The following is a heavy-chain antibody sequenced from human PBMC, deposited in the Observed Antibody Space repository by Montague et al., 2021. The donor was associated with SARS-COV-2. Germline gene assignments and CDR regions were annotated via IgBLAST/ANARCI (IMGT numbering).Heavy chain of an antibody. CDR2: IYSGGST. J-gene: IGHJ4*02. V-gene: IGHV3-53*01. CDR1: GFTVSSNY. Sequence: SRRLSLAASGFTVSSNYMSWVRQAPGKGLEWVSVIYSGGSTYYADSVKGRFTISRDNSKNTLYLQMNSLRAEDTAVYYCASLGSGWENDYWGQGTLVTVSS. D-gene: IGHD6-19*01. CDR3: ASLGSGWENDY.